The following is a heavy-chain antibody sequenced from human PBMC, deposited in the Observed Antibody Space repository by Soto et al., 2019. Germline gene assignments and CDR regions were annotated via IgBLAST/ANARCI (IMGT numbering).Heavy chain of an antibody. D-gene: IGHD3-22*01. CDR2: ISAYNGNT. Sequence: GASVKVSCKASGYTFTSYAMHWVRQAPGQRLEWMGWISAYNGNTNYAQKLQGRVTMTTDTSTSTAYMELRSLRSEDTAVYYCARGLRGLPQRSYYFDYWGQGTLVTVSS. CDR3: ARGLRGLPQRSYYFDY. J-gene: IGHJ4*02. V-gene: IGHV1-18*01. CDR1: GYTFTSYA.